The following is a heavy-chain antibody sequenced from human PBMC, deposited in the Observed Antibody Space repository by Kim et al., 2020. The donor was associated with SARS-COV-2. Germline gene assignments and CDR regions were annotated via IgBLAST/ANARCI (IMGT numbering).Heavy chain of an antibody. CDR2: ISAYNGNT. J-gene: IGHJ3*02. Sequence: ASVKVSCKASGYTFTSYGISWVRQAPGQGLEWMGWISAYNGNTNYAQKLQGRVTMTTDTSTSTAYMELRSLRSDDTAVYYCACHGPPIAAAPYAFDIWGQGTMVTVSS. CDR3: ACHGPPIAAAPYAFDI. CDR1: GYTFTSYG. V-gene: IGHV1-18*01. D-gene: IGHD6-13*01.